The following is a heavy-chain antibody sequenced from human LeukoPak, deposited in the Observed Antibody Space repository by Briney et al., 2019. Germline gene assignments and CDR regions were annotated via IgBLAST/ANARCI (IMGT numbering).Heavy chain of an antibody. CDR3: ARGIVVVAQLGYYYYYMDV. D-gene: IGHD2-15*01. CDR1: GFTFSNAW. CDR2: IKSKSDGGTT. J-gene: IGHJ6*03. Sequence: GGSLRLSCAASGFTFSNAWMSWVRQAPGKGLEWVGRIKSKSDGGTTDYAAPVKGGFTISRDNSKDTLYLQMNSLRAEDTAVYYCARGIVVVAQLGYYYYYMDVWGKGTTVTISS. V-gene: IGHV3-15*01.